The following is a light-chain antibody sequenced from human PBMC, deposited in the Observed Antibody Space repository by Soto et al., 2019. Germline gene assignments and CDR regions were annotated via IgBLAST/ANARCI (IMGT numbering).Light chain of an antibody. CDR3: QHYNSSSEA. J-gene: IGKJ1*01. V-gene: IGKV1-5*03. CDR2: KAS. Sequence: IQMTQSPSTLSASFGDRVTITCRASQSISVWLAWYQQKPGKAPKLLIYKASTLKSGVPSRFRGSGSGTEFTLTISSLQPDDFATYYCQHYNSSSEAFGQGTKVDIK. CDR1: QSISVW.